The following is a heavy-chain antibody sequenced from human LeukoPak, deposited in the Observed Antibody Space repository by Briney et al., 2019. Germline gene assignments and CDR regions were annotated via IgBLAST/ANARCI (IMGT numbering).Heavy chain of an antibody. D-gene: IGHD7-27*01. J-gene: IGHJ4*02. CDR3: ARGNWGRGSFDY. Sequence: PGGSLRLSCAASGFTVSSNYMSWVRQAPGKGVKWVSVIYSGGSTYYADSVKGRFTISRDNSKNTLYLQMNSLRAEDTAVYYCARGNWGRGSFDYWGQGTLVTVSS. V-gene: IGHV3-66*02. CDR2: IYSGGST. CDR1: GFTVSSNY.